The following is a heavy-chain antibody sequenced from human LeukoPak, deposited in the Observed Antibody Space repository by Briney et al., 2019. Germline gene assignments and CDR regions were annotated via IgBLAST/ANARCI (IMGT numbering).Heavy chain of an antibody. V-gene: IGHV3-13*01. D-gene: IGHD2-2*01. CDR1: GFTFSSYD. Sequence: GGSLRLSCAASGFTFSSYDMHWVRQATGKGLEWVSAIGTAGDTYYPGSVKGRFTISRENAKDSLYLQMNSLRAGDTAVYYCARDRRYCSSTSCYGTYYYYGMDVWGQGTTVIVSS. J-gene: IGHJ6*02. CDR3: ARDRRYCSSTSCYGTYYYYGMDV. CDR2: IGTAGDT.